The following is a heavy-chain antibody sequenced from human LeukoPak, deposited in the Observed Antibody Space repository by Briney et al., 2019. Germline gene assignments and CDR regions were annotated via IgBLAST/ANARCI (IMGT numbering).Heavy chain of an antibody. D-gene: IGHD3/OR15-3a*01. CDR3: VRDGRPLDY. Sequence: GGSLRLSCTASGFTFDNYWMTWVRQPPGKGLEWVANLKQDGGERYYVDSVRGRFTISRDNSKNSLYLQMNSLRAEDTAVYYCVRDGRPLDYWGQGTLVIVS. CDR1: GFTFDNYW. J-gene: IGHJ4*02. CDR2: LKQDGGER. V-gene: IGHV3-7*01.